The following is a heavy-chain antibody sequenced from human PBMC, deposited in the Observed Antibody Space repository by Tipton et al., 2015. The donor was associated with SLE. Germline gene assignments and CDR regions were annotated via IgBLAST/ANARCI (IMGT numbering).Heavy chain of an antibody. J-gene: IGHJ4*02. CDR3: ARQVVYDTSGYYYFDS. CDR2: VLYSGTT. D-gene: IGHD3-22*01. V-gene: IGHV4-39*01. Sequence: TLSLTCTVSGDSITNTNYYWDWIRQSPGKGLEWIGHVLYSGTTNYNPSLKSRVTISVDTSKSQFSLRLNSVTAADTAVYYCARQVVYDTSGYYYFDSWGQGTLVIVSS. CDR1: GDSITNTNYY.